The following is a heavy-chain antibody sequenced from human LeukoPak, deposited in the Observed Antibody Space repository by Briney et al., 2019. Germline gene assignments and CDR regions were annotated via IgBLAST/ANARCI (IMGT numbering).Heavy chain of an antibody. CDR1: GFTFSSYA. J-gene: IGHJ4*02. CDR2: ISYDGSNK. CDR3: ARGVVGATRLFDY. D-gene: IGHD1-26*01. Sequence: PGRSLRLSCAASGFTFSSYAMLWVRQAPGKGLEWVAVISYDGSNKYYADSVKGRFTISRDNSKNTLYLQMNSLRAEDTAVYYCARGVVGATRLFDYWGQGTLVTVSS. V-gene: IGHV3-30-3*01.